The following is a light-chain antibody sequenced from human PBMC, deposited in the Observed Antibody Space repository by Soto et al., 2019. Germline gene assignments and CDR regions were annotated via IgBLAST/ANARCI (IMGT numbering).Light chain of an antibody. V-gene: IGKV1-5*03. Sequence: DIQMTQSPSTLSASVGDRVTITCRASQSISSWLAWYQQKPGKAPKLLIYKASSLESGVPSRFSGSGSGTELTLTISSLQHDDFATYYCQQYNSYWTFGQGTKVDIK. J-gene: IGKJ1*01. CDR1: QSISSW. CDR2: KAS. CDR3: QQYNSYWT.